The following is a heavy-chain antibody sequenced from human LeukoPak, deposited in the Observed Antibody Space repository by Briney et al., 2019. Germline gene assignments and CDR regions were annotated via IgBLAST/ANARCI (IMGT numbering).Heavy chain of an antibody. CDR2: IYPGDSDT. V-gene: IGHV5-51*01. CDR3: ARLGTGYSSGWWAY. CDR1: GYSFTTHW. D-gene: IGHD6-19*01. Sequence: GESLKISCKGSGYSFTTHWIGWVRQMPGKGLEXMXIIYPGDSDTRYSPSFQGQVTISADKSISTAYLQWSSLKASDTAIYYCARLGTGYSSGWWAYWGQGTLVTVSS. J-gene: IGHJ4*02.